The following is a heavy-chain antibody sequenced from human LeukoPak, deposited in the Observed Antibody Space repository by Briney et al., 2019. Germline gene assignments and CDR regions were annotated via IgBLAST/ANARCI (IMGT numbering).Heavy chain of an antibody. D-gene: IGHD2-15*01. Sequence: SETLSLTCAVYGGSFSGYYWSWIRQPPGKGLEWIGEINHSGSTNYNPSLKSRVTISVDTSKNQFSLKLSSVTAAETAVYYCARSGDIVVVVGDDWFDPWGQGTLVTVSS. CDR3: ARSGDIVVVVGDDWFDP. J-gene: IGHJ5*02. V-gene: IGHV4-34*01. CDR2: INHSGST. CDR1: GGSFSGYY.